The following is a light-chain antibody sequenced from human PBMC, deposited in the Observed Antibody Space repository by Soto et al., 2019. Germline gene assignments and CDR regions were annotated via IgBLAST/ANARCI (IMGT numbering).Light chain of an antibody. J-gene: IGKJ4*01. V-gene: IGKV3-15*01. CDR1: QSVSSN. CDR3: QQYNKWPLT. Sequence: EIVMTQSPATLSVSPGERATLSCRASQSVSSNLAWYQQKPGQAPRLLSYGASPRATGIPARFSGSGSGTDFILTISSLQAEDFAGYYCQQYNKWPLTFGGGTKVEIK. CDR2: GAS.